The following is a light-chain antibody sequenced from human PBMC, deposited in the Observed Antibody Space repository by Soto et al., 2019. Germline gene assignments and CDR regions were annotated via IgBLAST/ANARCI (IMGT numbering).Light chain of an antibody. CDR3: QQYGTSPPVA. J-gene: IGKJ2*01. Sequence: EIVLTQSPGTLSLSPGDRATLSCRASQTITSTYLAWYQQKPGQAPRPLIFGASNRVSGIPHRFSGSGSGTDFTLTINRLEPEDSAVYYCQQYGTSPPVAFGQGTKLKIK. CDR2: GAS. V-gene: IGKV3-20*01. CDR1: QTITSTY.